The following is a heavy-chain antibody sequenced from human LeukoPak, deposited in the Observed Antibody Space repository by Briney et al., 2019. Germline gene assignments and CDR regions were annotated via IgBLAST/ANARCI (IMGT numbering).Heavy chain of an antibody. CDR2: IYYSGST. CDR1: GGSISSYY. Sequence: SETLSLTCTVSGGSISSYYWGWIRQPPGKGLEWIGYIYYSGSTNYNPSLKSRVTISVDTSKNQFSLKLSSVTAADTAVYYCARGPESRTSDAFDIWGQGTMVTVSS. CDR3: ARGPESRTSDAFDI. J-gene: IGHJ3*02. V-gene: IGHV4-59*01. D-gene: IGHD1-14*01.